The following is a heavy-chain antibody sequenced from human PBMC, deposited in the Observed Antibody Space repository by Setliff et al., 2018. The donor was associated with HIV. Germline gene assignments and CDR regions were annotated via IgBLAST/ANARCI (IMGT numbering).Heavy chain of an antibody. D-gene: IGHD6-19*01. CDR2: IYYTGNT. CDR1: NDSIRRSNSY. CDR3: ASSVAGSGPNWFDP. J-gene: IGHJ5*02. Sequence: SETLSLTCTVSNDSIRRSNSYWGWIRQPPGKGLEWIGIIYYTGNTYYNPSLKSRVTISVDTSKNQFSLKLSSVTAADTAVYYCASSVAGSGPNWFDPWGQGTLVTVSS. V-gene: IGHV4-39*01.